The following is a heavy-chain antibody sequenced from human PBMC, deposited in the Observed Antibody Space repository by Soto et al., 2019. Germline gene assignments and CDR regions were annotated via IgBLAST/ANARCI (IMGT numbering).Heavy chain of an antibody. CDR3: ARDSRGSTRDYYYYGMDV. CDR1: GGSISSGGYY. V-gene: IGHV4-31*03. J-gene: IGHJ6*02. Sequence: SETLSVTCTVSGGSISSGGYYWSWIRQHPGKGLEWIGYIYYSGSTYYNPSLKSRVTISVDTSKNQFSLKLSSVTAADTAVYYCARDSRGSTRDYYYYGMDVWGQGTTVTVSS. D-gene: IGHD2-2*01. CDR2: IYYSGST.